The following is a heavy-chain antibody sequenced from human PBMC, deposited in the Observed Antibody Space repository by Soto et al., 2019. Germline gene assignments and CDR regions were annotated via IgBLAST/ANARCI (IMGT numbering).Heavy chain of an antibody. CDR2: ISYDGSNK. CDR3: AREEPYYYYYGMDV. Sequence: PGGSLRLSCAASGSTFSSYAMHWVRQAPGKGLEWVAVISYDGSNKYYADSVKGRFTISRDNSKNTLYLQMNSLRAEDTAVYYCAREEPYYYYYGMDVWGQGTTVTVSS. CDR1: GSTFSSYA. J-gene: IGHJ6*02. V-gene: IGHV3-30-3*01. D-gene: IGHD1-26*01.